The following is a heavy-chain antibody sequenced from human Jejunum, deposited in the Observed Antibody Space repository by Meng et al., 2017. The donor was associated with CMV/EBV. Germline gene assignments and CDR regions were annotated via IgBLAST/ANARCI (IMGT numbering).Heavy chain of an antibody. J-gene: IGHJ4*02. Sequence: EGEVVESGGGLIQPGGHLRSSGAASGFNFSSYWMNWVRQVPGKGLVWVSLISDDGSTTTYADSVQGRFSISRDNAKNTLYLEMNSLRAEDTAVYYCARATRAKWPYFDYWGQGTLVTVSS. CDR3: ARATRAKWPYFDY. V-gene: IGHV3-74*02. CDR1: GFNFSSYW. CDR2: ISDDGSTT. D-gene: IGHD5-12*01.